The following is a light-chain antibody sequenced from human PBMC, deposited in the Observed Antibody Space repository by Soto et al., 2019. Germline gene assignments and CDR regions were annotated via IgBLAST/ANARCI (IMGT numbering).Light chain of an antibody. CDR3: QQLNTYPEP. Sequence: DTQMTQSPSSLSASVGDRVTITCRASQTITTYLNWYQHKPGKAPKLLIYAASSLQSGGPSRLSGSGSVTDFTLTISSLQPEDFATYYCQQLNTYPEPFGQGTKVDIK. CDR1: QTITTY. CDR2: AAS. J-gene: IGKJ1*01. V-gene: IGKV1-39*01.